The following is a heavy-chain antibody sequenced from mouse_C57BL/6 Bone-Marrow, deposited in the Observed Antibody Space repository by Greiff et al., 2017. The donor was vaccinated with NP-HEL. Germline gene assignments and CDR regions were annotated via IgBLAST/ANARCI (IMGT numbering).Heavy chain of an antibody. V-gene: IGHV1-19*01. Sequence: EVQLQQSGPVLVKPGASVKMSCKASGYTFTDYYMNWVKQSHGKSLEWIGVINPYNGGTSYNQKFKGKATLTVDKSSRTAYMELNSLRSEDSAVYYCARGGISAYSNYFDYWGQGTTLTVSS. J-gene: IGHJ2*01. CDR2: INPYNGGT. D-gene: IGHD2-5*01. CDR1: GYTFTDYY. CDR3: ARGGISAYSNYFDY.